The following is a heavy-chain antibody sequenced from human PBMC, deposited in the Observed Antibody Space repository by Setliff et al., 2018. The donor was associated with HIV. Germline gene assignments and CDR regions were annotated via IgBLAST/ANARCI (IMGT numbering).Heavy chain of an antibody. Sequence: KASETLSLTCTVSGGSISSNPYYWVWIRQPPGKGLEWIGNIYYSGSTYYNPPLKSRVTISVDTSKNQFSLKLTSVTAADTAVYYCARERSLITNRRYFDSWGQGTLVTVSS. CDR3: ARERSLITNRRYFDS. D-gene: IGHD1-1*01. CDR2: IYYSGST. J-gene: IGHJ4*02. V-gene: IGHV4-39*01. CDR1: GGSISSNPYY.